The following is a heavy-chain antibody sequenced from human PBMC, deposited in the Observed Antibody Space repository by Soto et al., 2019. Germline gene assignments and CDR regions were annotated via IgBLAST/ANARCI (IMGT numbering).Heavy chain of an antibody. V-gene: IGHV3-7*01. Sequence: EVQLVESGGGLVQPGGSLRLSCAASGFTFSSYWMSWVRQAPGKGLEWVANIKQDGSEKYYVDSVKGRFTISRDNAKNSMYLKMNRLRAEDTAVYYCARDWATSNYDILTGYSYYYSYYMDVWGQGTTVTVS. J-gene: IGHJ6*03. CDR3: ARDWATSNYDILTGYSYYYSYYMDV. D-gene: IGHD3-9*01. CDR2: IKQDGSEK. CDR1: GFTFSSYW.